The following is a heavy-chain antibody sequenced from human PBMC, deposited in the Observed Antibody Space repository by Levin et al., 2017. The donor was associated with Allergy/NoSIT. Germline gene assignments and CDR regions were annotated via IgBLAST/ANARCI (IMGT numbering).Heavy chain of an antibody. V-gene: IGHV3-23*01. CDR2: ISGSGGST. Sequence: GESLKISCAASGFTFSSYAMSWVRQAPGKGLEWVSAISGSGGSTYYADSVKGRFTISRDNSKNTLYLQMNSLRAEDTAVYYCARSTGAGSGGYPGLNWGQGTLVTVSS. CDR3: ARSTGAGSGGYPGLN. D-gene: IGHD6-19*01. J-gene: IGHJ4*02. CDR1: GFTFSSYA.